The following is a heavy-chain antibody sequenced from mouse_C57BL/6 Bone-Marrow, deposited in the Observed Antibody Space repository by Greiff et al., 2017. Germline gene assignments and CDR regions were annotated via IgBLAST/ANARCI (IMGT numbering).Heavy chain of an antibody. Sequence: QVQLQQSGAELARPGASVKMSCKASGYTFTSYTMHWVKQRPGQGLEWIGYINPSSGYTKYNQKFKDKATLTADKSSSTAYMQLSSLPSEDSAVYYCATQIYYDYDGRRNDAMDYWGQGTSVTVSS. CDR3: ATQIYYDYDGRRNDAMDY. D-gene: IGHD2-4*01. J-gene: IGHJ4*01. V-gene: IGHV1-4*01. CDR2: INPSSGYT. CDR1: GYTFTSYT.